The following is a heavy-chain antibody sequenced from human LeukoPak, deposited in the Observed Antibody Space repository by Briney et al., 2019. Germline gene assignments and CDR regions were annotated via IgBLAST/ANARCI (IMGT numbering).Heavy chain of an antibody. J-gene: IGHJ6*02. CDR2: MNPKSGNT. Sequence: GASVKVSCKASEYTFTTYDIHWVRQATGQGLEWMGWMNPKSGNTGYAQKFQGRVTMTRNTSISTAYMELSSLRSGDTAVYYCARRNSAQRPPRTMDVWGQGTTVTVSS. CDR1: EYTFTTYD. D-gene: IGHD6-25*01. V-gene: IGHV1-8*01. CDR3: ARRNSAQRPPRTMDV.